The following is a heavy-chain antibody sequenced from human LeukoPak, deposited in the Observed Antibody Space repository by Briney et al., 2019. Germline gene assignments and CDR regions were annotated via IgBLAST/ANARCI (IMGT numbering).Heavy chain of an antibody. J-gene: IGHJ4*02. V-gene: IGHV3-23*01. Sequence: GGSLRLSCAASGFTFSSYTMSWVRQAPGKGLAWVSGIDSSGTKTTYADSVKGRFTISRDNPRNTLYLQMNSLKAEDTAVYYCAKDETGFLNYFHYWGQGALVTVSS. D-gene: IGHD3-3*01. CDR1: GFTFSSYT. CDR3: AKDETGFLNYFHY. CDR2: IDSSGTKT.